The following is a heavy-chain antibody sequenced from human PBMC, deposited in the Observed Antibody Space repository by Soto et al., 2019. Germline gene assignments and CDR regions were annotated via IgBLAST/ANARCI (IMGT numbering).Heavy chain of an antibody. CDR1: GYTFTSYA. V-gene: IGHV1-3*01. J-gene: IGHJ6*02. CDR2: INAGNGNT. Sequence: QVQLVQSGAEVKKPGASVKVSCKASGYTFTSYAMHWVRQAPGQRLEWMGWINAGNGNTKYSQKFQGRVTITRDTSASTSYMELSSLRSEDTAVYYCASVWQQLAYYYYGMDVWGQGTTVTVSS. D-gene: IGHD6-13*01. CDR3: ASVWQQLAYYYYGMDV.